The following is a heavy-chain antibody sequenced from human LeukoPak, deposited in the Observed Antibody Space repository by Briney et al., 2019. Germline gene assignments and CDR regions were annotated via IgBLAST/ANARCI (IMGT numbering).Heavy chain of an antibody. CDR3: ARDPHGYNSYFDY. Sequence: PGGSLRLSCAACGFIVSSNYMNWVRQAPGKGLEWVSVIYTDGSTYYADSVKGRFTISRDISRNTVHLQMNSLRAGDTAVYYCARDPHGYNSYFDYWGQGTLVTVSS. V-gene: IGHV3-53*01. CDR2: IYTDGST. CDR1: GFIVSSNY. D-gene: IGHD5-24*01. J-gene: IGHJ4*02.